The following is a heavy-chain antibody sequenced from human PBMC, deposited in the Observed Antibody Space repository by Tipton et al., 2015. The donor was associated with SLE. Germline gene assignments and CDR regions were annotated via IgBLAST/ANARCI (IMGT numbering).Heavy chain of an antibody. CDR2: IYYSGST. J-gene: IGHJ5*02. D-gene: IGHD2-2*01. CDR3: ARMGYQLLQMYNWFDP. Sequence: TLSLTCTVSGGSISSYYWSWIRQPPGKGLEWIGYIYYSGSTNYNPSLKSRVTISVDTSKNQFSLKLSSVTAADTAVYYCARMGYQLLQMYNWFDPWGQGTLVTVSS. V-gene: IGHV4-59*01. CDR1: GGSISSYY.